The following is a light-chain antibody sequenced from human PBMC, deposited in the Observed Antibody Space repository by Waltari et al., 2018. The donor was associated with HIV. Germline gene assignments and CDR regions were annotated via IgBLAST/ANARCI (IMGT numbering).Light chain of an antibody. J-gene: IGLJ1*01. CDR3: SSYTGSDTLLGV. V-gene: IGLV2-14*01. Sequence: QSALTQPASVSGSPGQSITISCTGTSSDVGAYNYVPWYQQHPGQAPKLIIYDINYLPSGISSRFSGSKAGNPASLTISGLQAEDEADYYCSSYTGSDTLLGVFGTGTKVTVL. CDR2: DIN. CDR1: SSDVGAYNY.